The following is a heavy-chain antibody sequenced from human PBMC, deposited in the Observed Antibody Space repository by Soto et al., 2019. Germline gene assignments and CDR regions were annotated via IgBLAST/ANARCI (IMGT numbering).Heavy chain of an antibody. D-gene: IGHD3-3*01. CDR3: ARDQSYYDFWIQDGTDV. CDR1: GFTFSSYS. Sequence: GGSLRLSCAASGFTFSSYSMNWVRQAPGKGLEWVSSISSSSSYIYYADSVKGRFTISRDNAKNSLYLQMNSLRAEDTAVYYCARDQSYYDFWIQDGTDVWGQGTTVTVSS. V-gene: IGHV3-21*01. J-gene: IGHJ6*02. CDR2: ISSSSSYI.